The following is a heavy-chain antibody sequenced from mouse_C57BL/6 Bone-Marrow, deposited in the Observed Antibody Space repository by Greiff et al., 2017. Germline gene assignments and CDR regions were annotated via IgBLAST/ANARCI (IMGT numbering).Heavy chain of an antibody. V-gene: IGHV10-1*01. D-gene: IGHD1-1*01. CDR3: VGGGSSYWFAY. CDR2: IRSKSNNYAT. CDR1: GFSFNTSA. Sequence: DVQLQESGGGLVQPKGSLKLSCAASGFSFNTSAMNWVRQAPGKGLEWVARIRSKSNNYATYYADSVKDRFTISRDASESMLYLQMNNLKTDDTAMYYCVGGGSSYWFAYWGQGTLVTVSA. J-gene: IGHJ3*01.